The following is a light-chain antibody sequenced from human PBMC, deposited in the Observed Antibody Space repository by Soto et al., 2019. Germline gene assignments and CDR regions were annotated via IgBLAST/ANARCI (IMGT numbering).Light chain of an antibody. Sequence: EIVMTQSPGTLSLSPGERATISCRASQVIGSRYLAWYHQKSGQAPRLLIYGASSRATGIPDRFSGSGSGTEFTLTTIRLEPEDFGVYDCQQFGSSIPHTFGQGTKLEIK. V-gene: IGKV3-20*01. CDR3: QQFGSSIPHT. J-gene: IGKJ2*01. CDR1: QVIGSRY. CDR2: GAS.